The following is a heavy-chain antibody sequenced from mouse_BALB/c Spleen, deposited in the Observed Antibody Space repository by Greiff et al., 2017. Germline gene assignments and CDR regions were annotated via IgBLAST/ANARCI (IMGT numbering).Heavy chain of an antibody. D-gene: IGHD2-3*01. CDR2: IWAGGST. CDR1: GFSLTSYG. Sequence: QVQLQQSGPGLVAPSQSLSITCTVSGFSLTSYGVHWVRQPPGKGLEWLGVIWAGGSTNYNSALMSRLSISKDNSKSQVFLKMNSLQTDDTAMYYCARFYDGYSCSFAYWGQGTLVTVSA. J-gene: IGHJ3*01. CDR3: ARFYDGYSCSFAY. V-gene: IGHV2-9*02.